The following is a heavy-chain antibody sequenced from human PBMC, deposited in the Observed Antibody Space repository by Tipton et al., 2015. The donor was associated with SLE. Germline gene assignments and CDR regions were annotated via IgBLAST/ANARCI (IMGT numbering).Heavy chain of an antibody. CDR2: INHSGST. D-gene: IGHD3-9*01. Sequence: TLSLTCAVYGGSFSGYYWSWIRQPPGKGLEWIGEINHSGSTNYNPSLKSRVTISVDTSKNQFSLKLSSVTAADTAAYYCARGLVGIEYWGQGTLVTVSS. CDR1: GGSFSGYY. CDR3: ARGLVGIEY. J-gene: IGHJ4*02. V-gene: IGHV4-34*01.